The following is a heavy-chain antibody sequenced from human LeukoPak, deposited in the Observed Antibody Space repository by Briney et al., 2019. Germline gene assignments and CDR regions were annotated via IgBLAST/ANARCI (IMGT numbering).Heavy chain of an antibody. CDR1: GWTFSSYA. V-gene: IGHV3-23*01. Sequence: PGWSVSLSCAASGWTFSSYAMIWVGQAPGKGLEWVSAVSGSGVSTFYADSVKGRFTISRDNSKNTLYLQINSLRAEDTAVYYCAKYRSDSGGYPPGAFDIGGQGTMVTVS. CDR2: VSGSGVST. D-gene: IGHD4-17*01. CDR3: AKYRSDSGGYPPGAFDI. J-gene: IGHJ3*02.